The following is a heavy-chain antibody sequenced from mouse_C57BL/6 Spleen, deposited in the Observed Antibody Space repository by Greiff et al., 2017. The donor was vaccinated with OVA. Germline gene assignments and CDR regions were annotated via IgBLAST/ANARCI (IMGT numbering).Heavy chain of an antibody. Sequence: EVQLQQSGPELVKPGASVKISCKASGYSFTGYYMHWVKQSSEKSLEWIGEINPSTGGTSYNQKFKGKATLTVDKSSSTAYMQLKSLTSEDSAVYYCARESPHYGSSPSFAYWGQGTLVTVSA. V-gene: IGHV1-43*01. D-gene: IGHD1-1*01. CDR1: GYSFTGYY. CDR2: INPSTGGT. J-gene: IGHJ3*01. CDR3: ARESPHYGSSPSFAY.